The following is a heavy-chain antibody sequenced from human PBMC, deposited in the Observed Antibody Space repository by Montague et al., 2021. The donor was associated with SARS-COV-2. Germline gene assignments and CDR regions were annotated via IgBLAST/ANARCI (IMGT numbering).Heavy chain of an antibody. V-gene: IGHV3-30*09. D-gene: IGHD3-16*01. J-gene: IGHJ6*02. CDR2: ISYDGSNK. Sequence: SRRLSCAASLFTFSNYAMHLVRQAPGKGLEWVALISYDGSNKYYADSVKGRFAISRDNSKNTLYLQMNSLRAEDTGLYYCAREWDDITRPAHYGMDFWGQGTTVTVSS. CDR3: AREWDDITRPAHYGMDF. CDR1: LFTFSNYA.